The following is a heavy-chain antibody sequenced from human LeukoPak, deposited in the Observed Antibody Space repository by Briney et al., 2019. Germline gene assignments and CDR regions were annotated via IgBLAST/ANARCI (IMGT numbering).Heavy chain of an antibody. CDR1: GFTVSSNY. V-gene: IGHV3-53*01. J-gene: IGHJ6*02. CDR2: IYSGGST. Sequence: GGSLRLSCAASGFTVSSNYMSWVRQAPGKGLEWVSVIYSGGSTYYADSVKGQFTISRDNSKNTLYLQMNSLRAEDTAVYYCARDNGGDGSSWSPAVWYGMDVWGQGTTVTVSS. CDR3: ARDNGGDGSSWSPAVWYGMDV. D-gene: IGHD6-13*01.